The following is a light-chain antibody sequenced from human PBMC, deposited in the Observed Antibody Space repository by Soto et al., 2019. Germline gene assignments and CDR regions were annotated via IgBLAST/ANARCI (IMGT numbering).Light chain of an antibody. J-gene: IGLJ1*01. V-gene: IGLV2-23*01. CDR2: DDN. Sequence: QSVLTQPASVSGSPGQSITISCTGSSSDVGSYDLVSWYQQVPKKAPKLMIYDDNKRPSGASNRFSGSKSGNTASLTISGLQAEDAADYYCCSYAGIRTYVFGTGTKLTVL. CDR1: SSDVGSYDL. CDR3: CSYAGIRTYV.